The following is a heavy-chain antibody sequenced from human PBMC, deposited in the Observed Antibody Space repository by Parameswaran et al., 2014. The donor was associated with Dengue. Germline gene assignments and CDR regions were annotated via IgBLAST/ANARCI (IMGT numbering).Heavy chain of an antibody. J-gene: IGHJ6*02. CDR3: ARTDYYYYYGMDV. V-gene: IGHV5-51*01. Sequence: LRQMPGKGLEWMGIIYPGDSDTRYSPSFQGQVTISADKSISTAYLQWSSLKASDTAMYYCARTDYYYYYGMDVWGQGTTVTVSS. CDR2: IYPGDSDT.